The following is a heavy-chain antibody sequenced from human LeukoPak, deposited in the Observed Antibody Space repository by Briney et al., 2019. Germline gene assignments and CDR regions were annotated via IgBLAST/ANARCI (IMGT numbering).Heavy chain of an antibody. Sequence: SETLSLTCTVSGGSISSSSYYWSWIRQPPGTGLEWIGYIYYSGTTNYNPSLKSRVTISVDTSKNQFSLKLSSVTAADTAMYYCARVQLRGSYYFDSWGQGTLVTVSS. J-gene: IGHJ4*02. CDR2: IYYSGTT. D-gene: IGHD1-1*01. CDR3: ARVQLRGSYYFDS. CDR1: GGSISSSSYY. V-gene: IGHV4-61*01.